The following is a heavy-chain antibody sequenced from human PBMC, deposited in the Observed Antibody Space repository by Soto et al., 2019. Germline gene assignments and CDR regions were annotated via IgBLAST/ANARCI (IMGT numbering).Heavy chain of an antibody. CDR2: XDXXDXXX. J-gene: IGHJ4*02. CDR3: ATDRERYSYGFDY. Sequence: VASVKVSCKVSGYTLTELSMHWVRQAPGKGLEXMGXXDXXDXXXXXAXXLQGGVTMTEDTSTDTAYMEPSSLRSEDTAVYYCATDRERYSYGFDYWGQGTLVTVSS. D-gene: IGHD5-18*01. V-gene: IGHV1-24*01. CDR1: GYTLTELS.